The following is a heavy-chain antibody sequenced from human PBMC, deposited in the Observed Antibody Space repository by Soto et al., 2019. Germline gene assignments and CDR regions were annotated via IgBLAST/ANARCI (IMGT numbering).Heavy chain of an antibody. D-gene: IGHD3-22*01. CDR2: IKQDGSEK. CDR1: GFTFSSYW. Sequence: GGSLRLSCAASGFTFSSYWMSWVRQAPGKGLEWVANIKQDGSEKYYVDSVKGRFTISRDNAKNSLYLQMNSLRAEDTAVYYCAKATYYYDSSGYLAPVVDYYYGMDVWGQGTTVTVSS. V-gene: IGHV3-7*01. CDR3: AKATYYYDSSGYLAPVVDYYYGMDV. J-gene: IGHJ6*02.